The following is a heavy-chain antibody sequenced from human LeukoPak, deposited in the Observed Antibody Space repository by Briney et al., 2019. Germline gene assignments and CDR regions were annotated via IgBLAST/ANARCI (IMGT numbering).Heavy chain of an antibody. CDR1: GFTFSSYG. CDR3: ARSAMTIFGVVLYYFDY. CDR2: ISSSSSTI. J-gene: IGHJ4*02. Sequence: GGSLRLSCAASGFTFSSYGMHWVRQAPGKGLEWVSYISSSSSTIYYADSVKGRFTISRDNAKNSLYLQMNSLRAEDTAVYYCARSAMTIFGVVLYYFDYWGQGTLVTVSS. D-gene: IGHD3-3*01. V-gene: IGHV3-48*01.